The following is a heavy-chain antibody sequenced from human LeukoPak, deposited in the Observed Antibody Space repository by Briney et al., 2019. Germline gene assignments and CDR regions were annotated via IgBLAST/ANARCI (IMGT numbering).Heavy chain of an antibody. CDR3: ASHTGGNLDAFDI. D-gene: IGHD4-23*01. J-gene: IGHJ3*02. Sequence: GSLRLSCAVSGFTFSSYSMNWVRQPPGKGLEWIGSIYYSGSTYYNPSLKSRVTISVDTSKNQFSLKLSSVTAADTAVYYCASHTGGNLDAFDIWGQGTMVTVSS. V-gene: IGHV4-59*05. CDR1: GFTFSSYSMN. CDR2: IYYSGST.